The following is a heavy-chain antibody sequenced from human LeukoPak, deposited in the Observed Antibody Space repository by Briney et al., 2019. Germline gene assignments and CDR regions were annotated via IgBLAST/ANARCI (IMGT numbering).Heavy chain of an antibody. V-gene: IGHV1-46*01. CDR1: GYTFTSYY. D-gene: IGHD6-19*01. Sequence: ASVKVSCKASGYTFTSYYMHWVRQAPGQGLEWMGIINPSGGSTSYAQKFQGRVTMTRDMSTSTVYMELSSLRSEDTAVYYCARDIAVDRPPVSLEYWGQGTLVTVSS. CDR2: INPSGGST. J-gene: IGHJ4*02. CDR3: ARDIAVDRPPVSLEY.